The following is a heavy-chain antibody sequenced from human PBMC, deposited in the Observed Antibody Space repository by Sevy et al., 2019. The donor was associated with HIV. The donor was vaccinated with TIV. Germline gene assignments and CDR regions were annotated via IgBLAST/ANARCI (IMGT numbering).Heavy chain of an antibody. Sequence: SETLSLTCTVSGASISSHYWSWIRQPPGKGLEWIGYIYYSGSTNYNPSLKSRVTMSVDTSKNQFTLKLRSVTAADTAMNYCARALGPYSFDTSTYFDYWGQGTLVTVSS. CDR1: GASISSHY. J-gene: IGHJ4*02. CDR3: ARALGPYSFDTSTYFDY. CDR2: IYYSGST. V-gene: IGHV4-59*11. D-gene: IGHD3-22*01.